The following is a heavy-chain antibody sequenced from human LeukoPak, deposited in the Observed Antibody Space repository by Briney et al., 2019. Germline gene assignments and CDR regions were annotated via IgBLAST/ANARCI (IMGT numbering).Heavy chain of an antibody. Sequence: GASVKVSCKASGYTFTSYYMHWVRQAPGQGLEWMGIINPSGGSTSYAQKFQGRVTMTRDTSISTAYMELSRLRSDDTAVYYCAREGAGLMAFDIWGQGTMVTVSS. CDR2: INPSGGST. D-gene: IGHD3-16*01. CDR1: GYTFTSYY. J-gene: IGHJ3*02. V-gene: IGHV1-46*01. CDR3: AREGAGLMAFDI.